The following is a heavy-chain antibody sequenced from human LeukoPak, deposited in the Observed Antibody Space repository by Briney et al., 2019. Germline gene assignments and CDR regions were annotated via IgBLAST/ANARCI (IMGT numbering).Heavy chain of an antibody. Sequence: GGSLRLSCAASGFIFSDYWMHWVRQGPGKGLVWVSRIKSDGSSTSYAESVKGRFTISRDNSKNTLYLQMGSLRAEDMAVYYCARDLGEHYYYGMDVWGQGTTVTVSS. CDR1: GFIFSDYW. CDR2: IKSDGSST. V-gene: IGHV3-74*01. CDR3: ARDLGEHYYYGMDV. J-gene: IGHJ6*02.